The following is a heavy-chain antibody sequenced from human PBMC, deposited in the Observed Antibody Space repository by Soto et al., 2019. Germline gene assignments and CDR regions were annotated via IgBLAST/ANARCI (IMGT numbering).Heavy chain of an antibody. CDR3: VRDEAHYDILTVSSLGRAFDI. CDR1: NTSISSSSW. Sequence: QVQLQESGPSLVKPSGTLSLTCVITNTSISSSSWWSWVRQAPGKGLEWIGEIYHTGRTNYAPSLQSRVPMSIDKSNNRFSLRLTSLTSADTAVYYCVRDEAHYDILTVSSLGRAFDIWGQGTMVTVSS. V-gene: IGHV4-4*02. J-gene: IGHJ3*02. D-gene: IGHD3-9*01. CDR2: IYHTGRT.